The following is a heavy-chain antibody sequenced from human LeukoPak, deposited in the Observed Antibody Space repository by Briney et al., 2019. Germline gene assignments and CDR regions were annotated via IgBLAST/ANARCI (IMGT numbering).Heavy chain of an antibody. CDR2: IKQDGSEK. J-gene: IGHJ6*04. V-gene: IGHV3-7*03. CDR3: ARDCSSASLASGCYYAMDV. CDR1: GFTFSNYW. D-gene: IGHD2-2*01. Sequence: GGSLRLSCAASGFTFSNYWMSWVRQAPGKGLEWVANIKQDGSEKYYVDSVKGRFTISRDNAKNSLFLQMNSLRAEDTAVYYCARDCSSASLASGCYYAMDVWGKGTTVTVSS.